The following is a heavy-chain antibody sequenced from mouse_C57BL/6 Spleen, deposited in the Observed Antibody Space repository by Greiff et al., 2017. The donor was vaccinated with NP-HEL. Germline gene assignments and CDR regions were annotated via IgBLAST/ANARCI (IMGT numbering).Heavy chain of an antibody. V-gene: IGHV5-6*01. CDR3: VRQRGDGYWYAMDY. CDR1: GFTFSSYG. CDR2: ISSGGSYT. D-gene: IGHD2-3*01. Sequence: EVKLVESGGDLVKPGGSLKLSCAASGFTFSSYGMSWVRQTPDKRLEWVATISSGGSYTYYPDSVKGRFTISRDNAKNTLYLQMNSLKTEDTAMYYCVRQRGDGYWYAMDYWGQGTSVTVSS. J-gene: IGHJ4*01.